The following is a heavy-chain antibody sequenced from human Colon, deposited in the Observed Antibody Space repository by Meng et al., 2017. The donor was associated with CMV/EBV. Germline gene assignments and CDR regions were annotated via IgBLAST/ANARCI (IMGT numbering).Heavy chain of an antibody. CDR2: MYHGGST. CDR3: ARVLPTYYYDTSAYPLDY. J-gene: IGHJ4*02. V-gene: IGHV4-59*01. Sequence: GSLRLSCTVSNGSISNSYCSWIRQSPGKGLEWIGHMYHGGSTKYNPSLESRVTMSVDTSKNQFSLRLSSVTAEDTAVYYCARVLPTYYYDTSAYPLDYWGQGTLVTVSS. CDR1: NGSISNSY. D-gene: IGHD3-22*01.